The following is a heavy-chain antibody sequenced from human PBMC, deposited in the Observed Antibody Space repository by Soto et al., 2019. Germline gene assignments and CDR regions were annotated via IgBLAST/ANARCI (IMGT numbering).Heavy chain of an antibody. V-gene: IGHV3-33*01. CDR2: IWYDGSNK. J-gene: IGHJ4*02. Sequence: QVQLVESGGGVVQPGRSLRLSCAASGFTFSSYGMHWVHQAPGKGLEWVAVIWYDGSNKYYADSVKGRFTISRDNSKNTLYLQMNSLRAEDTAVYYCARVRTPGYPFDYWGQGTLVTVSS. CDR1: GFTFSSYG. CDR3: ARVRTPGYPFDY. D-gene: IGHD5-18*01.